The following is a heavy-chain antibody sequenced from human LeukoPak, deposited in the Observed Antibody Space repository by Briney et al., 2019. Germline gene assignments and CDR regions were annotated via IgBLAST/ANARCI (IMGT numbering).Heavy chain of an antibody. V-gene: IGHV4-34*01. D-gene: IGHD3-9*01. J-gene: IGHJ3*01. CDR2: VNSSGST. Sequence: SETLSLTCAVYGGSFSGYYWSWIRQPPGKGLEWIGEVNSSGSTNYNPSLKSRVTISVDTSKNQFSLKVNSVTAADTAVYFCARHLRYFDGVDAFDVWGQGTLVTVSS. CDR1: GGSFSGYY. CDR3: ARHLRYFDGVDAFDV.